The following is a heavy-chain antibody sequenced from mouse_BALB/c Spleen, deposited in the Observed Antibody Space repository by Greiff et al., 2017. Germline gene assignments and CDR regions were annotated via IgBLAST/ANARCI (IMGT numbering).Heavy chain of an antibody. V-gene: IGHV7-3*02. CDR1: GFTFTDYY. CDR2: IRNKANGYTT. CDR3: ARDSPITSCDY. J-gene: IGHJ2*01. D-gene: IGHD1-1*01. Sequence: DVMLVESGGGLVQPGGSLRLSCATSGFTFTDYYMSWVRQPPGKALEWLGFIRNKANGYTTEYSASVKGRFTISRDNSQSILYLQMNTLRAEDSATYYCARDSPITSCDYWGQGTTLTVSS.